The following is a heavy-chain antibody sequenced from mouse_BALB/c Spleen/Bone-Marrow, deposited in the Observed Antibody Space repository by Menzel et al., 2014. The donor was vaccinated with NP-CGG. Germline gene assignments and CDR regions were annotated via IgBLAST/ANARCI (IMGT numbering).Heavy chain of an antibody. CDR2: IDPSDSYT. J-gene: IGHJ1*01. Sequence: VKLVESGAELVKPGASVKMSCKASGYTFTSYWMHWVKQRPGQGLEWIGVIDPSDSYTNYNQEFNGKATLTVDTSSNTAYMQLSSLTSEDSAVYYCTRLDNWYFDVWGAGTTVTVSS. CDR1: GYTFTSYW. CDR3: TRLDNWYFDV. V-gene: IGHV1-59*01.